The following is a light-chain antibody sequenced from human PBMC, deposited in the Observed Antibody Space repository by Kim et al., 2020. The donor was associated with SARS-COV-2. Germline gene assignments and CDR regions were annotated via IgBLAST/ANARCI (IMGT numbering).Light chain of an antibody. CDR3: QAWDSSIYV. CDR1: KLGDKY. Sequence: SYEPTQPPSVSVSPGQTASITCSGDKLGDKYAFWYQQKPGQSPVVVIFRDNRRPSGFPERFSGSNSGNTATLTISGTQALDEADYYCQAWDSSIYV. J-gene: IGLJ1*01. V-gene: IGLV3-1*01. CDR2: RDN.